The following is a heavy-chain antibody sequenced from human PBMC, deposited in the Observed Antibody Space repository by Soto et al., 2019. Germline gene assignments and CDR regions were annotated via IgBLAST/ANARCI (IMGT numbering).Heavy chain of an antibody. CDR3: ARDLSSGWYGGTYGAFDI. CDR2: ISAYNGNT. Sequence: ASAKVSCKASGYTFTSYGISWVRQAPGQGLEWMGWISAYNGNTNYAQKLQGRVTMTTDTSTSTAYMELRSLRSDDTAVYYCARDLSSGWYGGTYGAFDIWGQGTMVTVSS. D-gene: IGHD6-19*01. CDR1: GYTFTSYG. J-gene: IGHJ3*02. V-gene: IGHV1-18*01.